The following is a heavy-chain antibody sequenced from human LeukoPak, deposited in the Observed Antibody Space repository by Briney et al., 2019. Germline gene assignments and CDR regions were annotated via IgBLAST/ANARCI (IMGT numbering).Heavy chain of an antibody. Sequence: PGGSLRLSCAASGFTLSSYSMNWVRQAPGKGLEWVSSISSSSSSYIYYADSVKGRFTISRDNAKNSLYLQMNSLRAEDTAVYYCAGDSSGWYPVVYWGQGTLVTVSS. CDR1: GFTLSSYS. CDR3: AGDSSGWYPVVY. V-gene: IGHV3-21*01. D-gene: IGHD6-19*01. J-gene: IGHJ4*02. CDR2: ISSSSSSYI.